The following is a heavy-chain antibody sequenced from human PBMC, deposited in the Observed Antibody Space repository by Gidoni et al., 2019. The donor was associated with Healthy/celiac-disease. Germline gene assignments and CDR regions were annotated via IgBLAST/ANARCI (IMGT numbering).Heavy chain of an antibody. J-gene: IGHJ5*02. CDR2: IYTSGST. CDR3: AREEQWELLLFDP. CDR1: GGSISSGRYY. Sequence: QVQLQESGPGLVKPAQTLSLTCTVSGGSISSGRYYWSWIRQPAGKGLEWIGRIYTSGSTNYNPSLKSRVTISVDTSKNQFSLKLSSVTAADTAVYYCAREEQWELLLFDPWGQGTLVTVSS. V-gene: IGHV4-61*02. D-gene: IGHD1-26*01.